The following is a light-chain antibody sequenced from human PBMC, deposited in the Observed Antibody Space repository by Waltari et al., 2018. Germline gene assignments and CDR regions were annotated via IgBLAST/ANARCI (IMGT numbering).Light chain of an antibody. CDR3: QQYGGSPNT. Sequence: EIVFRQSPDTLSFSPGARATLSCRASQSVASPSLPCYQQKPGQSPRLRIYGAASRATGIPDRYSGSWSGTDFTLTITRLEPEECAVYYWQQYGGSPNTFGQGTKLE. CDR1: QSVASPS. CDR2: GAA. J-gene: IGKJ2*01. V-gene: IGKV3-20*01.